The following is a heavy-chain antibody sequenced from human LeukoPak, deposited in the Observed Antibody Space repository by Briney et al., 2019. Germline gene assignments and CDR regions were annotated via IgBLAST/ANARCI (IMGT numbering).Heavy chain of an antibody. CDR3: ARAYSGSYLRDHYYMDV. CDR1: GGTFSNYA. Sequence: ASVKVSCKASGGTFSNYAINWVRQAPGQGLEWMGRIIPIFGTADYSQKFQGRVTITTDESTSTAYMDLSSLRSEDTAVYYCARAYSGSYLRDHYYMDVWGKGTTVTVSS. J-gene: IGHJ6*03. CDR2: IIPIFGTA. V-gene: IGHV1-69*05. D-gene: IGHD1-26*01.